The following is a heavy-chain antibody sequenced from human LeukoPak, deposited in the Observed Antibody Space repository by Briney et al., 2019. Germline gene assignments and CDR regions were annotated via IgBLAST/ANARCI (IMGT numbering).Heavy chain of an antibody. CDR1: GFTFSSYA. CDR2: ISGSGGST. V-gene: IGHV3-23*01. J-gene: IGHJ4*02. D-gene: IGHD3-3*01. CDR3: AKGDYDFWSGLPFFDY. Sequence: GGSLRLSCAASGFTFSSYAMSRVRQAPGRGLEWVSAISGSGGSTYYADSVKGRFTISRDNSKNTLYLQMNSLRAEDTAVYYCAKGDYDFWSGLPFFDYWGQGTLVTVSS.